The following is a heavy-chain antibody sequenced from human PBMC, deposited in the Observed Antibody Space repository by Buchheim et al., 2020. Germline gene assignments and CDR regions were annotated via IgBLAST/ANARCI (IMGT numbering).Heavy chain of an antibody. V-gene: IGHV3-7*01. Sequence: EVQLVESGGGLVQPGGSLRLSCGASGFTFTTYWMSWVRQAPGKGLEWLANIKQDGSEKYYVDSVKGRFTISGDNAKNSLYLQMNSLRAGDTAVYYCARRRGDHTHYYFDYWGQGTL. D-gene: IGHD5-24*01. CDR3: ARRRGDHTHYYFDY. CDR2: IKQDGSEK. J-gene: IGHJ4*02. CDR1: GFTFTTYW.